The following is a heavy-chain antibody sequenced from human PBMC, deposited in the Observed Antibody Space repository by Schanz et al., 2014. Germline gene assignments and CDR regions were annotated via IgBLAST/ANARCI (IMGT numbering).Heavy chain of an antibody. V-gene: IGHV3-21*01. Sequence: EQLVESGGGLVKPGGSLRLSCAASGFTFSSYSMNWVRQAPGKGLEWVSALSGSGGSTYYADSVKGRFTISRDNAKNSLFLQMNSLRTEDTAVYYCASPSGYSDYGTYFDFWGQGTLVTVSS. CDR2: LSGSGGST. CDR3: ASPSGYSDYGTYFDF. J-gene: IGHJ4*02. D-gene: IGHD5-12*01. CDR1: GFTFSSYS.